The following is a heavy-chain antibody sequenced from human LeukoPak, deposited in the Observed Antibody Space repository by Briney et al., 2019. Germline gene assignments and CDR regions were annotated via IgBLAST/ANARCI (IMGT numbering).Heavy chain of an antibody. CDR2: ISGSGGNT. V-gene: IGHV3-23*01. Sequence: GGSLRLSCAASGLXFSNYAISWVRQAPGKGLEWVSGISGSGGNTHYADSVKGRFTISRDNSKNTLCLQMNSLRAEDTAVYYCASRNYYSGGYFYPYYFDYWGQGALVTVSS. J-gene: IGHJ4*02. CDR1: GLXFSNYA. D-gene: IGHD3-10*01. CDR3: ASRNYYSGGYFYPYYFDY.